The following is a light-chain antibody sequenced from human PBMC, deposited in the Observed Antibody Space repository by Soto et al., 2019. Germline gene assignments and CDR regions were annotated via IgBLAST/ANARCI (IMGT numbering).Light chain of an antibody. Sequence: EVVLTQSPGTLSLSAGERATLSCRASQSVASNHLAWYQQRPGQAPRLLIYAASTRAAGIPARFSGSGSGTDFTLTISRLEPEDFGVFFCHHYGRSPIFTFGPGTTVDMK. V-gene: IGKV3-20*01. CDR1: QSVASNH. CDR3: HHYGRSPIFT. J-gene: IGKJ3*01. CDR2: AAS.